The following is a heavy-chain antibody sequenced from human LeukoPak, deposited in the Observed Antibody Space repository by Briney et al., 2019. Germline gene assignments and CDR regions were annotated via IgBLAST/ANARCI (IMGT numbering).Heavy chain of an antibody. CDR1: GGSISSYY. D-gene: IGHD3-3*01. CDR3: ARAPLADFGIPIGPGMDV. CDR2: IYYSGST. J-gene: IGHJ6*02. V-gene: IGHV4-59*01. Sequence: PSETLSLTCTVSGGSISSYYWSWIRQPPGKGLEWIGYIYYSGSTNYNPSLKSRVTISVDTSKNQFSLKLSSVTAADTAVYSFARAPLADFGIPIGPGMDVWAKGPRSPSP.